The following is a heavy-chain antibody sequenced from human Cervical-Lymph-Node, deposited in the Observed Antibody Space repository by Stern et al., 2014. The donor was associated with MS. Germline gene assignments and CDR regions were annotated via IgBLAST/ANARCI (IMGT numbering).Heavy chain of an antibody. Sequence: EVQLVESGGTLIQPGGSLRLSCAASGFTFRTCSMNWVRQAPGKGLEWLSYISRSDTIYYADSVKGRFTVSRDNAKNSLFLQMNSLRPEDTAVYYCARDCSFGLDVWGQGTTVTVSS. CDR2: ISRSDTI. CDR3: ARDCSFGLDV. V-gene: IGHV3-48*01. D-gene: IGHD3-10*01. CDR1: GFTFRTCS. J-gene: IGHJ6*02.